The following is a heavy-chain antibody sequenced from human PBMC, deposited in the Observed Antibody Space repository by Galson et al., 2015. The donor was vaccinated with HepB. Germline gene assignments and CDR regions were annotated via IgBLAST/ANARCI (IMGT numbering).Heavy chain of an antibody. V-gene: IGHV3-30-3*01. CDR1: GFTFSSYA. CDR2: ISYDGSNK. J-gene: IGHJ4*02. Sequence: SLRLSCAASGFTFSSYAMHWVRQAPGKGLEWVAVISYDGSNKYYADSVKGRFTISRDNSKNTLYLQMNSLRAEDTAVYYCARVTHRWGCGGGSCYFDYWGQGTLVTVSS. CDR3: ARVTHRWGCGGGSCYFDY. D-gene: IGHD2-15*01.